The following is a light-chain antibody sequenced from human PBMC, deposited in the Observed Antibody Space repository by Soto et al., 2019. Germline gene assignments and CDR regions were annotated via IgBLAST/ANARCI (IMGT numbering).Light chain of an antibody. Sequence: DIQMTQSPSSLSASVGDRVTITCRASQSISSYLNWYQQKPGKAPKLLIYGASSLQSGVPSRFSGSGSGTDFTLTISSLQPEDFATYYCQQSDTTPWTFGQGTKVDI. CDR2: GAS. V-gene: IGKV1-39*01. CDR3: QQSDTTPWT. CDR1: QSISSY. J-gene: IGKJ1*01.